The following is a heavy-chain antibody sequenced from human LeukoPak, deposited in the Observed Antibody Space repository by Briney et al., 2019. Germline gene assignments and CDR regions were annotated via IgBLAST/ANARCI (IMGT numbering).Heavy chain of an antibody. CDR3: AREYITTRRGYYYYFMDV. V-gene: IGHV1-2*02. J-gene: IGHJ6*03. CDR1: GYTFTGYY. Sequence: ASVKVSCKASGYTFTGYYMHWVRQAPGQGLEWLGWINPNSGGTNYAQKFQGRVTMTRDTSISTAYMELRRLTSDDTAVYYCAREYITTRRGYYYYFMDVWGKGTTVTVSS. D-gene: IGHD6-6*01. CDR2: INPNSGGT.